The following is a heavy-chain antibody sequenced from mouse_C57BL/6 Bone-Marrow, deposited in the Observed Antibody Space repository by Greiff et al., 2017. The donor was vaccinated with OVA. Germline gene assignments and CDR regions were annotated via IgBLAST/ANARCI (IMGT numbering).Heavy chain of an antibody. V-gene: IGHV1-62-2*01. CDR3: ARHEGYGSYSPFYWYFDV. D-gene: IGHD1-1*02. J-gene: IGHJ1*03. Sequence: VQLQQSGAELVKPGASVKLSCKASGYTFTEYTIHWVKQRSGQGLEWIGWFYPGSGSIKYNEKFKDKATLTADKSSSTVYMELSRLTSEDSAVYFCARHEGYGSYSPFYWYFDVWGTGTTVTVSS. CDR1: GYTFTEYT. CDR2: FYPGSGSI.